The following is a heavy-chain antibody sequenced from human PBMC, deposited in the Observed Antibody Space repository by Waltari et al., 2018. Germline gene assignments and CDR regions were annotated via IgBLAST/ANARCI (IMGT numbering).Heavy chain of an antibody. J-gene: IGHJ4*02. CDR3: AREGYSSSWHKFDY. CDR2: INHSGST. Sequence: QVQLQQWGAGLLKPSETLSLTCAVYGGSFSCYYWSWIRQPPGKGLEWIGEINHSGSTNYNPSLKSRVTISVDTSKNQFSLKLSSVTAADTAVYYCAREGYSSSWHKFDYWGQGTLVTVSS. D-gene: IGHD6-13*01. CDR1: GGSFSCYY. V-gene: IGHV4-34*01.